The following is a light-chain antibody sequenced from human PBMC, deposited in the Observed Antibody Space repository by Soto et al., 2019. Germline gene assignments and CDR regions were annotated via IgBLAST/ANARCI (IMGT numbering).Light chain of an antibody. Sequence: EIVLTQSPGTLSLSPGERATLSCRASQSVSRTYLAWYQQKPGQAPRLLIYDASNRATGIPARFSGSGSGTEFNLTISSLQSEDFGVYYCQQYNNWPRATFGGGTKVDIK. J-gene: IGKJ4*01. V-gene: IGKV3D-15*01. CDR3: QQYNNWPRAT. CDR2: DAS. CDR1: QSVSRTY.